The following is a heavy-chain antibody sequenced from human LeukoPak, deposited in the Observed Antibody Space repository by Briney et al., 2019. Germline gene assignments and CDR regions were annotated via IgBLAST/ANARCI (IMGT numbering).Heavy chain of an antibody. CDR3: ARVVYDFWNGYSDY. Sequence: GGSLRLSCAASGFTFSSYSMNWVRQAPGKGLEWVSSISSSSSYIYYADSVKGRFTISRDNAKNSLYLQMNSLRAEDTAVYYCARVVYDFWNGYSDYWGQGTLVTVSS. CDR2: ISSSSSYI. D-gene: IGHD3-3*01. CDR1: GFTFSSYS. J-gene: IGHJ4*02. V-gene: IGHV3-21*01.